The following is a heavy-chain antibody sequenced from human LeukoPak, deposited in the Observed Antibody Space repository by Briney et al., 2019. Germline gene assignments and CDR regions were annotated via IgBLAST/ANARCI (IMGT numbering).Heavy chain of an antibody. CDR1: GYTFTGSY. CDR3: ARGFWSGYYGMDV. D-gene: IGHD3-3*01. Sequence: ASVKVSCKASGYTFTGSYMHWVRQAPGQGLEWMGRINPNSGGAIYAQNFQGRVTMTRDTSISTAYMELSRLRSDDTAVYYCARGFWSGYYGMDVWGQGTTVTVSS. CDR2: INPNSGGA. V-gene: IGHV1-2*06. J-gene: IGHJ6*02.